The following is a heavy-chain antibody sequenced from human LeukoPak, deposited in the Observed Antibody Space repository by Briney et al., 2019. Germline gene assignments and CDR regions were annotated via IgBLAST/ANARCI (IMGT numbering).Heavy chain of an antibody. CDR1: GFIVGDHA. J-gene: IGHJ6*02. CDR2: IRSNYYGATT. V-gene: IGHV3-49*04. D-gene: IGHD5-18*01. CDR3: ARGPIQLWIHNGMDV. Sequence: PGRSLRLSCTSSGFIVGDHAMSWVRQAPGKGLEWVGFIRSNYYGATTEYAASVKGRFFISGDDSRNIAYLQMNGLKTEDTAVYYCARGPIQLWIHNGMDVWGQGTTVTVSS.